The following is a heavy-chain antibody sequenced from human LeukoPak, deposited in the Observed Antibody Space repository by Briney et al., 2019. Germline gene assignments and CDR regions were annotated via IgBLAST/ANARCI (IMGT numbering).Heavy chain of an antibody. CDR1: GFTFDDYA. V-gene: IGHV3-9*03. CDR3: AKGGSLDYYDSSGYFDY. Sequence: AGGSLRLSCAASGFTFDDYAMHWVRQAPGKGLEWVSGISWNSGSIGYADSVKGRFTISRDSAKNSLYLQMNSLRAEDMALYYCAKGGSLDYYDSSGYFDYWGQGTLVTVSS. D-gene: IGHD3-22*01. CDR2: ISWNSGSI. J-gene: IGHJ4*02.